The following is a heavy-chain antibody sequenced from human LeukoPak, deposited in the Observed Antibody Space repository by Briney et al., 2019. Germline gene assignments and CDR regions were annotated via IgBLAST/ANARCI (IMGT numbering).Heavy chain of an antibody. CDR2: ISSSGSTI. Sequence: GGSLRLSCAASGFTFSDYYMSWIRQAPGKGLEWVSYISSSGSTIYYADSVKGRFTISRDNAKNSLYLQMNSLRAEDTAVYYCLVILTEPTSPSPDGLDIWGQGTMVTVSS. CDR3: LVILTEPTSPSPDGLDI. D-gene: IGHD2-15*01. V-gene: IGHV3-11*04. CDR1: GFTFSDYY. J-gene: IGHJ3*02.